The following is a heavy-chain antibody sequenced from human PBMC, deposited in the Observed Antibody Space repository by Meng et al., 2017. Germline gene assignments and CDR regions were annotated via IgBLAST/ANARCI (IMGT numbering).Heavy chain of an antibody. V-gene: IGHV4-4*02. Sequence: EHLQVSWPRLVKPSGTMAVTCPVSGGFISRSKWWRWVRQPPGKGLEWIGEIYHSGSTNYNPSLKSRVIISVDKSKTQFSLKLSSVTAEDTAVYYCARIGDWGSTRYFDYWGQGTLVTVSS. D-gene: IGHD7-27*01. CDR3: ARIGDWGSTRYFDY. J-gene: IGHJ4*02. CDR1: GGFISRSKW. CDR2: IYHSGST.